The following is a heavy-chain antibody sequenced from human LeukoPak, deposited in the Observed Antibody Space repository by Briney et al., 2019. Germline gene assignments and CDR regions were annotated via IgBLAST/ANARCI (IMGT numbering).Heavy chain of an antibody. Sequence: GGSLRLSRVASGFTFSNYWMLWVRQAPGKGLMWVSLISTDGKSTRYAESVKGRFTISRDNAKNALYLQMDILRVEDTALYFCVRDYQFIQEVWGQGTTVIVSS. CDR3: VRDYQFIQEV. D-gene: IGHD2-2*01. J-gene: IGHJ6*02. CDR1: GFTFSNYW. CDR2: ISTDGKST. V-gene: IGHV3-74*01.